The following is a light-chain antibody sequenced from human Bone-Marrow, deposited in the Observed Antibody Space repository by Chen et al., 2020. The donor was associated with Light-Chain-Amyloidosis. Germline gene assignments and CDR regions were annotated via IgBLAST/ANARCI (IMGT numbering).Light chain of an antibody. Sequence: NFMLTQPHSVSASPGKTVIISCTRSSGSIATNYVQWYQQRSGSSPTTVIYEDDQRPSGVPDRFSGSIDRSSNSASLTISGLKTEDEADYYCQSYQGSSQGVFGGGTKLTVL. CDR1: SGSIATNY. J-gene: IGLJ3*02. CDR2: EDD. V-gene: IGLV6-57*01. CDR3: QSYQGSSQGV.